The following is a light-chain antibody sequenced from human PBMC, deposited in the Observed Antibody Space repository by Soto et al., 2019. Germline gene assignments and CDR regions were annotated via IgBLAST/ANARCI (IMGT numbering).Light chain of an antibody. J-gene: IGKJ2*01. V-gene: IGKV3D-15*01. CDR2: GAS. CDR3: QQRSDSYT. Sequence: EIVMTQSPATLSVSPGERATLSCRASQSVNIYLAWYQQKPGQAPRLLIFGASSRATGIPARFSGSGSGTEFNLTISSLQSEDFAVYYCQQRSDSYTFGQGTKLEIK. CDR1: QSVNIY.